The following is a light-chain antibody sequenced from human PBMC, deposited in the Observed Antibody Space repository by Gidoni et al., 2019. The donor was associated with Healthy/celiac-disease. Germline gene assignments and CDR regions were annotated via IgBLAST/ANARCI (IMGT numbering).Light chain of an antibody. J-gene: IGKJ1*01. CDR2: GAS. Sequence: EIVLTQSPGILSLSPVERATLTCRASQSVSSSYLAWYQQKPGQAPRLLIYGASSRATGVPARFSGSGSGTDFTLTISRLEPEDFAVYYCQQYGSSPLTFGQGTKVEIK. CDR3: QQYGSSPLT. V-gene: IGKV3-20*01. CDR1: QSVSSSY.